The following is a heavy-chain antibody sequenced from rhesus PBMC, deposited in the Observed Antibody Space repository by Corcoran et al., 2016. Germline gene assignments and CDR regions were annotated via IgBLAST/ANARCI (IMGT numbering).Heavy chain of an antibody. CDR2: IYGSGGST. CDR1: GGSISRTY. D-gene: IGHD4-29*01. CDR3: ARESLVAAIFDY. J-gene: IGHJ4*01. Sequence: QVQLQESGTGLVPPSETLSLTCAVSGGSISRTYLSWRRQAPGKGLEWIGRIYGSGGSTDYNPSLKSRVTISTDTSKNQFSLKLSSVTAADTAVYYCARESLVAAIFDYWGQGVLVTVSS. V-gene: IGHV4-160*01.